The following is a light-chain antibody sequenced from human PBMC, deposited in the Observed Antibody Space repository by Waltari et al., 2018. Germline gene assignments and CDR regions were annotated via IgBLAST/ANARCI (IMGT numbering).Light chain of an antibody. V-gene: IGKV1-39*01. CDR1: QTVNTF. CDR2: AAS. CDR3: QQSYTTKWT. Sequence: IQMTQSPSSLSASVGDRVTITCRANQTVNTFLNWYQQKPGKAPKVLIYAASTLQSGVPSRFSGSGSGTDFTLIINSLQPEDFATYYCQQSYTTKWTFGQGTKVEIK. J-gene: IGKJ1*01.